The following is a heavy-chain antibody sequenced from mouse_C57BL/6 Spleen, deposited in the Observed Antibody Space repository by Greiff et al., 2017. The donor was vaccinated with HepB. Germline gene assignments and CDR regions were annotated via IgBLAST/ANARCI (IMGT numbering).Heavy chain of an antibody. CDR3: ARLDDYDGYFDY. D-gene: IGHD2-4*01. J-gene: IGHJ2*01. CDR2: INPGSGGT. CDR1: GYAFTNYL. V-gene: IGHV1-54*01. Sequence: QVQLKESGAELVRPGTSVKVSCKASGYAFTNYLIEWVKQRPGQGLEWIGVINPGSGGTNYNEKFKGKATLTADKSSSTAYMQLSSLTSEDSAVYFCARLDDYDGYFDYWGQGTTLTVSS.